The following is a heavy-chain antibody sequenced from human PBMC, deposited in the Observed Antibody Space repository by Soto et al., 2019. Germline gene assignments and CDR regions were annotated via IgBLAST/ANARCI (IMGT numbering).Heavy chain of an antibody. CDR2: ISGSGGST. J-gene: IGHJ6*02. Sequence: GSLRLSCAASVFTFSSYAMSWVRQAPGKGLEWVSAISGSGGSTYYADSVRGRFTISRDNSKNTLYLQMNSLRAEDTAVYYCAKDGATVTDYYYYGMDVWGQGTTVTVSS. D-gene: IGHD4-4*01. CDR1: VFTFSSYA. V-gene: IGHV3-23*01. CDR3: AKDGATVTDYYYYGMDV.